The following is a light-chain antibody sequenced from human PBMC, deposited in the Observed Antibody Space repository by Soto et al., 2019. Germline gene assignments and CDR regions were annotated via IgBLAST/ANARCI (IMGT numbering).Light chain of an antibody. CDR1: QSISSW. V-gene: IGKV1-5*03. J-gene: IGKJ1*01. CDR2: KAF. Sequence: DIQMTQSPSTLSASVGDRVTITCRASQSISSWLAWYQQKPGKAPKLLIYKAFSLESGVPSRFSGSGSGTEFTLTISSLQPDDFATYYCQQYNSYSPTWTFGQGTKVEIK. CDR3: QQYNSYSPTWT.